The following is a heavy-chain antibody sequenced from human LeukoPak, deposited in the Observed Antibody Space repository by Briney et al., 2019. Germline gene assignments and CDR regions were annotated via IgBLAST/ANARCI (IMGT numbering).Heavy chain of an antibody. D-gene: IGHD3-3*01. J-gene: IGHJ4*02. CDR1: GFTFSSYS. V-gene: IGHV3-48*01. CDR3: AREDHDFWDFDY. CDR2: ISSSSSTI. Sequence: PGGSLRLSCAASGFTFSSYSMNWVRQAPGKGLEWASYISSSSSTIYYADSVKGRFTISRDNAKNSLYLQMNSLRAEDTAVYYCAREDHDFWDFDYWGQGTLVTVSS.